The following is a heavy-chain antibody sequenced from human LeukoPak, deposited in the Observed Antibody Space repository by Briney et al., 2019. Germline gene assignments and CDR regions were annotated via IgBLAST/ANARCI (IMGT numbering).Heavy chain of an antibody. D-gene: IGHD6-19*01. CDR3: TYRLVFYYYGMDV. Sequence: GGSLRLSCAVSGLTFSSSWMDWVRQAPGKGLEWVASINPEGSEKYSADSVKGRFTISRDNAKNSLYLQMNSLKTEDTAVYYCTYRLVFYYYGMDVWGQGTTVTVSS. J-gene: IGHJ6*02. CDR2: INPEGSEK. CDR1: GLTFSSSW. V-gene: IGHV3-7*03.